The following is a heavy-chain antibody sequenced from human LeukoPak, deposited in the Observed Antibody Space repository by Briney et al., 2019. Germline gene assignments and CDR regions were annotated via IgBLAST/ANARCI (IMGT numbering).Heavy chain of an antibody. J-gene: IGHJ4*02. D-gene: IGHD3-22*01. CDR2: IYSGGST. Sequence: PGGSLRLSCAASGIAVSSNYMTWVRQAPGKGLEWVAVIYSGGSTYHADSVKGRFTISRDNSKNTLYLQMNSLRAEDTAMYYCARDSGYYDSSGYYAPSYFDYWGQGTLVTVSS. CDR3: ARDSGYYDSSGYYAPSYFDY. V-gene: IGHV3-66*01. CDR1: GIAVSSNY.